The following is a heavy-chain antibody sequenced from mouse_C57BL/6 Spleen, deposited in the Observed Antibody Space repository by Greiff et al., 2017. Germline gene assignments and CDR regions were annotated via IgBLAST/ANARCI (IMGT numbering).Heavy chain of an antibody. CDR3: ARDRTLYYAMDY. J-gene: IGHJ4*01. Sequence: DVKLQESGGGLVKPGGSLKLSCAASGFTFSDYGMHWVRQAPEKGLEWVAYISSGSSTIYYADTVKGRFTISRDNAKNTLFLQMTSLRSEDTAMYYCARDRTLYYAMDYWGQGTSVTVSS. CDR1: GFTFSDYG. CDR2: ISSGSSTI. V-gene: IGHV5-17*01.